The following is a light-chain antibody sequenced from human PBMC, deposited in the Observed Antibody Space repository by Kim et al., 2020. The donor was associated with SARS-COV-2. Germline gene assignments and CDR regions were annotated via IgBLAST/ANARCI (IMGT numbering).Light chain of an antibody. J-gene: IGKJ4*01. V-gene: IGKV1-33*01. CDR2: DAS. CDR3: QQNDDLPVT. CDR1: QNIYKY. Sequence: AYVGDTVTITCQASQNIYKYLNWYQHKPGKAPNLLIYDASKLQTGVPPRFSGSGSGTHFTLTINGLQPEDIATYYCQQNDDLPVTFGGGTKVDIK.